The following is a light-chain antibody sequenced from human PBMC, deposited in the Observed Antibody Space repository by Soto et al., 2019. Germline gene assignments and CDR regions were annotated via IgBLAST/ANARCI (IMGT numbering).Light chain of an antibody. CDR3: AAWDGRLSADV. V-gene: IGLV1-44*01. CDR1: TSNIGNNP. J-gene: IGLJ1*01. Sequence: QSVLTQPPSAPGTPGQRVTVSCSGSTSNIGNNPVNWYQQLPGTAPKLLIYGNDQRPSGVPDRFSGSKSGTSASLAISGLQSEDEADYYCAAWDGRLSADVFGTGTKLTVL. CDR2: GND.